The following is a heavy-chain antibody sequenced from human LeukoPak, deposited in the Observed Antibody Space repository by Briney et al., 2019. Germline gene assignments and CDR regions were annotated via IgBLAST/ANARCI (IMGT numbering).Heavy chain of an antibody. CDR2: INPNSGGT. D-gene: IGHD5-12*01. Sequence: ASVKVSCKASGYTFTGYYMHWVRQAPGQGLEWMGWINPNSGGTNYAQKFQGRVTMTRDTSISTAYMELSRLRSADTAVYYCARDEWLRFSVALDYYYYYGMDVWGQGTTVTVSS. V-gene: IGHV1-2*02. J-gene: IGHJ6*02. CDR3: ARDEWLRFSVALDYYYYYGMDV. CDR1: GYTFTGYY.